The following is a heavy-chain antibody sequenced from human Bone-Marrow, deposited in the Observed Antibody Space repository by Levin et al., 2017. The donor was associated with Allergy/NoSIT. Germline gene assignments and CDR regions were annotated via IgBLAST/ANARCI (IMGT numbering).Heavy chain of an antibody. D-gene: IGHD6-19*01. J-gene: IGHJ3*02. CDR1: GGSISSYY. CDR3: ARDRKATAVAGTLDAFDI. V-gene: IGHV4-59*01. CDR2: IYYSGST. Sequence: SQTLSLTCTVSGGSISSYYWSWIRQPPGKGLEWIGYIYYSGSTNYNPSLKSRVTISVDTSKNQFSLKLSSVTAADTAVYYCARDRKATAVAGTLDAFDIWGQGTMVTVSS.